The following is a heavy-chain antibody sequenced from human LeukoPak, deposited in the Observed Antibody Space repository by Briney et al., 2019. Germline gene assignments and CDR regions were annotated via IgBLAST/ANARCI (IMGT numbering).Heavy chain of an antibody. J-gene: IGHJ4*02. Sequence: GGSLRLSCAASGFTFSSYSMNWVRQAPGKGLEWVSYISSSSSTIYYADSVKGRFTISRDNAKNSLYLQMNSLRAEDTAVYYCARDRLLWFGELSAYWGQGTLVTVSS. D-gene: IGHD3-10*01. V-gene: IGHV3-48*01. CDR1: GFTFSSYS. CDR2: ISSSSSTI. CDR3: ARDRLLWFGELSAY.